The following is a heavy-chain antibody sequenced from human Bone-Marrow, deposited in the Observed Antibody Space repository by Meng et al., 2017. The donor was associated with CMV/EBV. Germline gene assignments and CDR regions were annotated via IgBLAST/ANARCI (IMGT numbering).Heavy chain of an antibody. CDR3: ARDYPLTSGSLV. Sequence: GESLKISCAASGFTFSSYWMSWVRQAPGKGLEWVSSISSSSSYIYYADSVKGRFTISRDNAKNSLYLQMNSLRAEDTAVYYCARDYPLTSGSLVWGQGTLVTVS. CDR2: ISSSSSYI. D-gene: IGHD1-26*01. J-gene: IGHJ4*02. CDR1: GFTFSSYW. V-gene: IGHV3-21*01.